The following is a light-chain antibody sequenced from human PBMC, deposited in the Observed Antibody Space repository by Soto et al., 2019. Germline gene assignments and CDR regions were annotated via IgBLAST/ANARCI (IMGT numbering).Light chain of an antibody. CDR2: EVS. Sequence: SLLAQPSSLSGSPGQSIALSCPGNSNYVGAYDYVSWYQQHPDRAPRLVIYEVSNRPSGVSNRFSGSKSVNTATLTISGLQAEDEADYYCASHTTTNTRVFGTGTKVTVL. J-gene: IGLJ1*01. CDR1: SNYVGAYDY. CDR3: ASHTTTNTRV. V-gene: IGLV2-14*03.